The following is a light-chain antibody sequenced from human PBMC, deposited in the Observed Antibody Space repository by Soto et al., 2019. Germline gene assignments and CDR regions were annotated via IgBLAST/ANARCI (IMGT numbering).Light chain of an antibody. V-gene: IGKV3-20*01. CDR1: QSFNSIY. CDR2: GAS. CDR3: QFYGSSLIT. Sequence: EIVLTQSPGTLSLSPGERATLSCRASQSFNSIYLAWYQQKPGQAPRLLIYGASSRATGIPDRFSGSGSGTDFTLTISRLEPEDSAVYYCQFYGSSLITFGQGTRLEIK. J-gene: IGKJ5*01.